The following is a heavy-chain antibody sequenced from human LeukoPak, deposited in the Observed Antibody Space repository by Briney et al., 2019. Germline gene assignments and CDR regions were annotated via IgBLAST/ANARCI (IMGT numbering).Heavy chain of an antibody. CDR2: IYYSGST. CDR3: ARDPSKYSSSWSLTYSFDY. D-gene: IGHD6-13*01. V-gene: IGHV4-39*02. CDR1: GGSISSSSHY. Sequence: SETLSLTCTVSGGSISSSSHYWGWIRQPPGKGLEWIGSIYYSGSTYYNPSLKSRVTISVDTSKNQFSLKLSSVTAADTAVYYCARDPSKYSSSWSLTYSFDYWGQGTLVTVSS. J-gene: IGHJ4*02.